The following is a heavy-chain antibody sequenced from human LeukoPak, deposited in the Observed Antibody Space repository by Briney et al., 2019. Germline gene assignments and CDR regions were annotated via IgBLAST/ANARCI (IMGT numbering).Heavy chain of an antibody. Sequence: SETLSLTCAVYGGSFSGYYWSGIRQPPGKGLEGIGEVNHSGSTNYNPSPKSRVTISVDTSKNQFSLKLSSVTAADTAVYYCARSCYSSSWYAYFQHWGKGTPVTVSS. V-gene: IGHV4-34*01. CDR3: ARSCYSSSWYAYFQH. J-gene: IGHJ1*01. CDR2: VNHSGST. CDR1: GGSFSGYY. D-gene: IGHD6-13*01.